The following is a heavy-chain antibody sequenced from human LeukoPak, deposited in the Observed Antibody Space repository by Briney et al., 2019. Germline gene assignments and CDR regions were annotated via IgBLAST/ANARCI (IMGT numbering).Heavy chain of an antibody. CDR3: ALAKARGWYVY. CDR1: RYTFTSYY. CDR2: INPSGGST. V-gene: IGHV1-46*01. J-gene: IGHJ4*02. D-gene: IGHD6-19*01. Sequence: ASVKVSCKASRYTFTSYYMHWVRQAPGQGLEWMGIINPSGGSTSYAQKFQGRVTMTRDTSTSTVYMELSSLRSEDTAVYYCALAKARGWYVYWGQGTLVTVSS.